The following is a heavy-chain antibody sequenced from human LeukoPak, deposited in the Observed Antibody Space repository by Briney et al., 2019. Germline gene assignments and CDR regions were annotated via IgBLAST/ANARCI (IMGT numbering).Heavy chain of an antibody. CDR3: AREGLYDLDNWFDP. Sequence: SETLSLTCTVSGGSISSYYWSWIRQPAGKGLEWIGRIYTSGSTNYNPSLKSRVTMSVDTSKNQFSLKLSSVTAADTAVYYCAREGLYDLDNWFDPWGQGTLVTVSS. V-gene: IGHV4-4*07. J-gene: IGHJ5*02. CDR2: IYTSGST. CDR1: GGSISSYY. D-gene: IGHD3-3*01.